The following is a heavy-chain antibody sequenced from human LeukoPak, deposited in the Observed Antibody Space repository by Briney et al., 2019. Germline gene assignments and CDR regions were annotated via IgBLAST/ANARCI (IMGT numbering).Heavy chain of an antibody. V-gene: IGHV4-31*03. J-gene: IGHJ4*02. CDR1: GGSISRGGYH. D-gene: IGHD3-9*01. CDR2: IYHSGNS. CDR3: AREHFDWLFQAYFDY. Sequence: SQTLSLTCTVSGGSISRGGYHWDWIRQRPGQGLEWIGCIYHSGNSAYNPSLESRFTISIDTSKNQFSLKLSSVTAADTAVYYCAREHFDWLFQAYFDYWGQGTLVTVSS.